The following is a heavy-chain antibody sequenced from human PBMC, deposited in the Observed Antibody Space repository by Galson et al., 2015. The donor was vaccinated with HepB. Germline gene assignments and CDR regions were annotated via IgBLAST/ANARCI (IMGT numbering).Heavy chain of an antibody. CDR2: TMPIFGAG. Sequence: SVKVSCKASGDTFRKSIITWVRQAPGQGLEWMGGTMPIFGAGNYAPKFQARLTISADDSSNTAYMELRGLISDDTAVYYCVRGPPTEWEITLGYQYAMDVWGQGTTVTVSS. J-gene: IGHJ6*02. CDR1: GDTFRKSI. D-gene: IGHD1-26*01. CDR3: VRGPPTEWEITLGYQYAMDV. V-gene: IGHV1-69*13.